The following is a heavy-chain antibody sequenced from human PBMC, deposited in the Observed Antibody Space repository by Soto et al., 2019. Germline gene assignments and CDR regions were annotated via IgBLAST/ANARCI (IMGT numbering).Heavy chain of an antibody. CDR2: VNAHSGGT. CDR1: GFSFTGYY. Sequence: ASVKVSCKASGFSFTGYYIHWLRQAPGQGLEWMGWVNAHSGGTEYAQKFQGRVTLTRDTSIATAYLTLTSLTSDDTALYYCAKDLTRQLAYWLDPWGQGTQVTVSS. V-gene: IGHV1-2*02. CDR3: AKDLTRQLAYWLDP. J-gene: IGHJ5*02. D-gene: IGHD6-6*01.